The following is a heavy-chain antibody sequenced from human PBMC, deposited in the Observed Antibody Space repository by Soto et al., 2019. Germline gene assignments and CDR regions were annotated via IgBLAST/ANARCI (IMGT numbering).Heavy chain of an antibody. D-gene: IGHD2-15*01. J-gene: IGHJ4*02. CDR2: IYYSGSS. CDR1: GVSFSTYY. CDR3: ARDQGGPFDY. V-gene: IGHV4-59*01. Sequence: QVQLQESGPGLVKPSETLSLTCTVSGVSFSTYYWIWIRQAPGKGLEWIGYIYYSGSSNYNPSLKSRVTMSVDTSKNQLSLKLSSVTAADTAVYSCARDQGGPFDYWGQGTLVTVSS.